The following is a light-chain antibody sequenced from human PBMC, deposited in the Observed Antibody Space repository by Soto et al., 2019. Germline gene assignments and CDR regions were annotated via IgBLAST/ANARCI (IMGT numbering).Light chain of an antibody. J-gene: IGKJ2*01. Sequence: EIVLTQSPGTVSLSPGEGATLSCRASQSISSRNLAWYRQKPGQAPSLLIFGASNRATGIPDRFSGSGSGTDFTLTISRLEPEDCAVYYCLRYGDSPPAYTFGQGTKLEI. CDR1: QSISSRN. V-gene: IGKV3-20*01. CDR3: LRYGDSPPAYT. CDR2: GAS.